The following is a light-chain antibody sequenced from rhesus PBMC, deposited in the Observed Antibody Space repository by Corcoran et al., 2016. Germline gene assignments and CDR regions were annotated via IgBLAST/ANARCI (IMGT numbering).Light chain of an antibody. CDR1: SSDIGGYNY. V-gene: IGLV2S7*01. CDR3: CSYTTSSTFI. CDR2: GVS. Sequence: QSAPTQPPSVSGSPGQSVTISCTGTSSDIGGYNYVSWYQQHPGKAPKLMIYGVSNRPSGVSDRFSGSKSGNTASLTISGLLAEDEADYYGCSYTTSSTFIFGAGTRLTVL. J-gene: IGLJ1*01.